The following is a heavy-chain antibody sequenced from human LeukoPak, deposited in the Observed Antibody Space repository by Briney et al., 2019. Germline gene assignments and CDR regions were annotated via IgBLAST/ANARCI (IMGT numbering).Heavy chain of an antibody. V-gene: IGHV3-23*01. J-gene: IGHJ4*02. Sequence: GGSLRLSCAASGFTFSTYTMYWVRHPPGKRLEWVSIIGSSGGGIHYADSVKGRFTISRDNSKNTLYLQMNSLRAEDTAVYYCAKPIPRAVAGHAYLDYWGQGTLVTVSS. CDR3: AKPIPRAVAGHAYLDY. CDR1: GFTFSTYT. CDR2: IGSSGGGI. D-gene: IGHD6-19*01.